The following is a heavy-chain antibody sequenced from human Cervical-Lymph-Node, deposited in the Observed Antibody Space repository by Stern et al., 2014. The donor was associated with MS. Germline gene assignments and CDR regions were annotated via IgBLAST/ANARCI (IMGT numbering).Heavy chain of an antibody. V-gene: IGHV3-48*01. Sequence: EVHLVESGGALVQPGGSLRLSCAASGLTLSLYGMNWVRQGPGTGQARVSYISSSRSTVYSDDPVMGRFNVSRDNAKNSPVRQKNSRRAKDTSVYHCARGFGYFDLWGQGTLVTVSS. D-gene: IGHD3-16*01. CDR2: ISSSRSTV. CDR1: GLTLSLYG. CDR3: ARGFGYFDL. J-gene: IGHJ4*02.